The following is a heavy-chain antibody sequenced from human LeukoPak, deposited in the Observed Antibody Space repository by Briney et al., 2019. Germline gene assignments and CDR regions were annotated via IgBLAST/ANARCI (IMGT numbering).Heavy chain of an antibody. J-gene: IGHJ4*02. Sequence: PGGSLRLSCAASGFTFSSYTMTWVRQAPGKGLEWVSSISGSGGSTYDADSVKGRFIISRDNSKNTLYLQMNSLRAEDTAVYFCARGQYFSTTYYFDYWGQGTLVTVSS. CDR1: GFTFSSYT. D-gene: IGHD2/OR15-2a*01. V-gene: IGHV3-23*01. CDR3: ARGQYFSTTYYFDY. CDR2: ISGSGGST.